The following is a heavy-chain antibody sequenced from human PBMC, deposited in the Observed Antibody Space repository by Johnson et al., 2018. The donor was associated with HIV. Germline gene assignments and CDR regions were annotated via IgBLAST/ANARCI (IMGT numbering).Heavy chain of an antibody. D-gene: IGHD3-16*02. J-gene: IGHJ3*02. CDR3: ARPPAYLYKATFSI. V-gene: IGHV3-30-3*01. Sequence: QVRLVESGGGVVQPGRSLGLSCAASGFIFSSYSMHWVRQAPGKGLEWVAVISYDGSNKHYADSVKGRFTLSRDNSKNTLYLQMNSLSAEDTAVYYCARPPAYLYKATFSIWGQGTMVTVSS. CDR2: ISYDGSNK. CDR1: GFIFSSYS.